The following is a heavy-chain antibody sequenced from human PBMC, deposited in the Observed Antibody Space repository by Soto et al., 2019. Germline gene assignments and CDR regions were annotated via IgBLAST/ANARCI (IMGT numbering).Heavy chain of an antibody. V-gene: IGHV3-33*01. Sequence: GGSLRLSCAASGFTFSSYGIHWVRQAPGKGLEWVAVIWYDGSNKYYADSVKGRFTISRDNSKNTLYLQMNSLRAEDTAVYYCASPNPQRGSGFLFDYWGQGTLVTVSS. CDR2: IWYDGSNK. CDR1: GFTFSSYG. J-gene: IGHJ4*02. D-gene: IGHD2-21*01. CDR3: ASPNPQRGSGFLFDY.